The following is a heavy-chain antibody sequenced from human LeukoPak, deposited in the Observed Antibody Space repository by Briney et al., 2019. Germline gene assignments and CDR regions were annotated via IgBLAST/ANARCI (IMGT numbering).Heavy chain of an antibody. J-gene: IGHJ4*02. CDR2: ISYDGSNK. Sequence: PGRSLRLSCAASGFTFSSYAMHWVRQAPGKGLEWVAVISYDGSNKYYADSVKGRFTISGDNSKNTLYLQMNSLRAEDTAVCYCAREDFDYWGQGTLVTVSS. V-gene: IGHV3-30-3*01. CDR3: AREDFDY. CDR1: GFTFSSYA.